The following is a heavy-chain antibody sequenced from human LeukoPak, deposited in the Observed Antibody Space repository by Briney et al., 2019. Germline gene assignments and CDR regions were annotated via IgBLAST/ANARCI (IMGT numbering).Heavy chain of an antibody. Sequence: GGSLRLSCAASGFTFNNYAMSWVRQAPGKGLEWISGISGNGDNTYYVDSVKGRFTVSRDNSKNTVSLQMNSLRAEDTALYYCAKDQTCDRSPNYFNYWGQGTRVTVSS. CDR2: ISGNGDNT. CDR3: AKDQTCDRSPNYFNY. J-gene: IGHJ4*02. CDR1: GFTFNNYA. V-gene: IGHV3-23*01. D-gene: IGHD3-16*02.